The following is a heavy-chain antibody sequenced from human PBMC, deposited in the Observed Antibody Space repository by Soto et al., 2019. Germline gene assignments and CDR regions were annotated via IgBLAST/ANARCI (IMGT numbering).Heavy chain of an antibody. CDR2: ISAYNGNT. CDR3: ARDLSRTVAGTETLMDV. J-gene: IGHJ6*02. D-gene: IGHD6-19*01. Sequence: SVKVSFKASCYTFTSYRISWVRQAPGQGLEWMGWISAYNGNTNYAQKLQGRVTMTTDTSTSTAYMELRSLRSDDTAVYYCARDLSRTVAGTETLMDVWGQGTTVTVSS. V-gene: IGHV1-18*04. CDR1: CYTFTSYR.